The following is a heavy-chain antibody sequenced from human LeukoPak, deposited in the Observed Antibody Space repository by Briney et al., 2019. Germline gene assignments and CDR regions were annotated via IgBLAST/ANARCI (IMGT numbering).Heavy chain of an antibody. CDR1: GGSISSYY. CDR3: ARQAAAGIYYYYYMDV. D-gene: IGHD6-13*01. J-gene: IGHJ6*03. V-gene: IGHV4-59*08. Sequence: KASETLSLTCTVSGGSISSYYWSWIRQPPGKGLEWIGYIYYSGSTNYNPSLKSRVTISVDTSKNQFSLKLSSVTAADTAVYYCARQAAAGIYYYYYMDVWGKGTTVTVSS. CDR2: IYYSGST.